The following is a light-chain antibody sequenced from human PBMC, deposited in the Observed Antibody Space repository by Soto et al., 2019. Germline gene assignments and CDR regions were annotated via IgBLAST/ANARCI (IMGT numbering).Light chain of an antibody. J-gene: IGKJ4*01. Sequence: EIVMTQSPATLSVSPGERATLSFRASQSVSSNLAWYQQKPGQAPRLLIYGASTRATGIPARFSGSGSGTEFTLTISSLQSEDFAVYYCQQYNNWPQTFGGGTKVEI. CDR2: GAS. CDR1: QSVSSN. CDR3: QQYNNWPQT. V-gene: IGKV3-15*01.